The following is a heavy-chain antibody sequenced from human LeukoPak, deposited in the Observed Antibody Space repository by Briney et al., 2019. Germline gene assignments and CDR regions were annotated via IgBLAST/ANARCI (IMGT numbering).Heavy chain of an antibody. V-gene: IGHV3-23*01. CDR3: AKAPQSRGLGTFDY. Sequence: PGGSLRLSCAASGFTLSSYAMSWVRQAPGKGLEWVSAISGSGGSTYYADSVKGRFTISRDNSKNTLYLQMNSLRAEDTAVYYCAKAPQSRGLGTFDYWGQGTLVTVSS. J-gene: IGHJ4*02. CDR2: ISGSGGST. D-gene: IGHD3/OR15-3a*01. CDR1: GFTLSSYA.